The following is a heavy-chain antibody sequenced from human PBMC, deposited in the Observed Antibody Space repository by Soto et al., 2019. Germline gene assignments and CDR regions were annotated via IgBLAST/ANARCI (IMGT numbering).Heavy chain of an antibody. CDR1: GDSINSDNYY. J-gene: IGHJ4*02. CDR2: IYYRGNT. V-gene: IGHV4-39*01. CDR3: ARLEGPATISYYFDY. Sequence: QLQLQESGPGLVKPSETLSLTCSVSGDSINSDNYYWGWIRQPPGKGLEWIGSIYYRGNTYYNPSLKPRVTTPLDKSKSQFPLKLNSVTAADSAVYFCARLEGPATISYYFDYWGQGTLVTVSS. D-gene: IGHD3-3*01.